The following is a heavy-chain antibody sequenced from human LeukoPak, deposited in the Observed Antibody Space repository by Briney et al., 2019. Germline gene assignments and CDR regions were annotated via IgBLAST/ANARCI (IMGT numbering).Heavy chain of an antibody. D-gene: IGHD5-12*01. CDR2: ISISSNYI. V-gene: IGHV3-21*01. Sequence: GGSLRLSCAASGFTFSRYSMNWVRQAPGKGLEWVSSISISSNYIYYPDSLKGRFTISRDNAKNSLYLQMNSLRAEDTAVYYCARVEASGYGYGAFDYWGQGTLVTVSS. J-gene: IGHJ4*02. CDR3: ARVEASGYGYGAFDY. CDR1: GFTFSRYS.